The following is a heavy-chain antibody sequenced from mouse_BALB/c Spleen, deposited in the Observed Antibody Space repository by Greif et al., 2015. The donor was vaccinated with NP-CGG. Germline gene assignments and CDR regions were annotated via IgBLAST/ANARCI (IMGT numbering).Heavy chain of an antibody. D-gene: IGHD3-3*01. CDR2: INSNGGST. J-gene: IGHJ3*01. CDR1: GFTFSSYG. V-gene: IGHV5-6-3*01. Sequence: DVKLVESGGGLVQPGGSLKLSCAASGFTFSSYGMSWVRQTPDKRLELVATINSNGGSTYYPDSVKGRFTISRDDAKNTLYLQMSSLKSEDTAMYYCARRAGTDAYWGQGTLVTVSA. CDR3: ARRAGTDAY.